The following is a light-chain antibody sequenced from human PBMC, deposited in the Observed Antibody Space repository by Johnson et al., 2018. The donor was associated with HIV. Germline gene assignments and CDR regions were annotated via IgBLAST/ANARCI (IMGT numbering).Light chain of an antibody. CDR2: ENN. V-gene: IGLV1-51*02. CDR3: GTWDISLSVGYV. Sequence: QSVLTQTPSVSAAPGQKVTISCSGSSSNIGNNYVSWYQQLPGTAPKLLICENNKRPSGIPDRFSGSKSGTSATLGITGLQTGDEADYYCGTWDISLSVGYVFGTGTKVTVL. J-gene: IGLJ1*01. CDR1: SSNIGNNY.